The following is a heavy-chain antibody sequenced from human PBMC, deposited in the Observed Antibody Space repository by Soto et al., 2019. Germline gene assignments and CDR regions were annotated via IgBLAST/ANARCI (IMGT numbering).Heavy chain of an antibody. V-gene: IGHV1-69*13. CDR3: ARDLAARLRYYYYGMDV. CDR1: GGTFSSYA. J-gene: IGHJ6*02. Sequence: SVKVSCKASGGTFSSYAISWVRHAPGQGLEWMGGIIPIFGTANYAQKFQGRVTITADESTSTAYMELSSLRSEDTAVYYCARDLAARLRYYYYGMDVWGQGTTVTVS. CDR2: IIPIFGTA. D-gene: IGHD6-6*01.